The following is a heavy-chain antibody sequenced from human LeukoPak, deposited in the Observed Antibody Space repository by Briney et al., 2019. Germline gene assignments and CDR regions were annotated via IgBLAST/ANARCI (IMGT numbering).Heavy chain of an antibody. J-gene: IGHJ4*02. D-gene: IGHD3-16*02. CDR1: GGSFSGYY. CDR2: INHSRST. CDR3: ARGAITFGGVIVAPTFDY. Sequence: SETLPLTCAVYGGSFSGYYWSWIRQPPGKGLEWIGEINHSRSTNYNPSLKSRVTISVDTSKNQFSLKLSSVTAADTAVYYCARGAITFGGVIVAPTFDYWGQGTLVTVSS. V-gene: IGHV4-34*01.